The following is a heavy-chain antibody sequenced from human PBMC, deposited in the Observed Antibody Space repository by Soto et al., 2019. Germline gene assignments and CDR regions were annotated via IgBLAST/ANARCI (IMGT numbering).Heavy chain of an antibody. CDR3: ARGRRGDDVPFDY. CDR2: IYYSGST. J-gene: IGHJ4*02. D-gene: IGHD4-17*01. V-gene: IGHV4-59*02. Sequence: QVQLQESGPGLVKPSETLSLTCTVSGGSVSSYYWSWIRQPTGTGLEWIGCIYYSGSTNYNPSLKMRVTISVDTSKIQFSLKLSSVTAADTAVYYCARGRRGDDVPFDYWGQGTLVTVSS. CDR1: GGSVSSYY.